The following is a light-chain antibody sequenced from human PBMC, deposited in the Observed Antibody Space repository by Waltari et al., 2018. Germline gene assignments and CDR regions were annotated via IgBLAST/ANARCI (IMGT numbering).Light chain of an antibody. CDR3: SSYPSSSSWV. Sequence: QSALTQPASVSGSPGQSITISCTGTSSDVGGYNYVSWYQQHPGKVPKLMIYDVVNRPSGVSNRFSGSKSDNTASLTISGLQAEDEADYYCSSYPSSSSWVFGGGTKLTVV. CDR1: SSDVGGYNY. J-gene: IGLJ3*02. CDR2: DVV. V-gene: IGLV2-14*03.